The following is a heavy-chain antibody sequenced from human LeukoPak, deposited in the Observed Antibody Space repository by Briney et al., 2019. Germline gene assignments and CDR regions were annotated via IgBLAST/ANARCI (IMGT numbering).Heavy chain of an antibody. CDR1: GGSFSGYY. J-gene: IGHJ5*02. V-gene: IGHV4-34*01. CDR2: INHSGST. Sequence: PSETLSLTCAVYGGSFSGYYWSWIRQPPGKGLEWIGEINHSGSTNYNSSLKSRVTISVDTSKNQFSLKLSSVTAADTAVYYCARGTRTFDPWGQGTLVTVSS. D-gene: IGHD2-2*01. CDR3: ARGTRTFDP.